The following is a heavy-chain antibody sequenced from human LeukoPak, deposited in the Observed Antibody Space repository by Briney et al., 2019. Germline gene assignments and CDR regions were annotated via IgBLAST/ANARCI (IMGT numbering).Heavy chain of an antibody. CDR3: GRDCSSTSCYLT. J-gene: IGHJ5*02. Sequence: ASVKVSCKASGYTFTGYYMHWVRQAPGQGLEWMGWINPNSGGTNYAQKFQGRVTMTRDTSISTAYMELSRLRSDDTAVYYCGRDCSSTSCYLTWGQGTLVTVSS. D-gene: IGHD2-2*01. V-gene: IGHV1-2*02. CDR1: GYTFTGYY. CDR2: INPNSGGT.